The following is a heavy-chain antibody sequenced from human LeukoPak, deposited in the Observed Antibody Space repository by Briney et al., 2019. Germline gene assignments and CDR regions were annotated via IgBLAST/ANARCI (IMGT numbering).Heavy chain of an antibody. Sequence: GASVTVSCKASGGTFSSYAFSWVRQAPGQGLEWMGGIIPIFGTANYAQTFQGRVTITADEATSTAYMELSSLRSDDTAVYYCTRESGSYHGNDYSGQGTLVTVSS. CDR3: TRESGSYHGNDY. V-gene: IGHV1-69*13. D-gene: IGHD1-26*01. J-gene: IGHJ4*02. CDR2: IIPIFGTA. CDR1: GGTFSSYA.